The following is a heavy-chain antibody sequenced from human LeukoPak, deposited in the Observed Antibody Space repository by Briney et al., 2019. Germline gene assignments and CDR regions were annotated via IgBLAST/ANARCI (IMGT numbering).Heavy chain of an antibody. D-gene: IGHD2-2*01. Sequence: GASVKVSCKASGYTFTSYNMHWVRQAPGQGLEWMGIINPSGGSTSYAQKFQGRVTMTRDTSTSTVYMELSSLRSEDTAVYYCAREGLYCSSTSCYGEDNWFDPWGQGTLVTVSS. V-gene: IGHV1-46*01. J-gene: IGHJ5*02. CDR1: GYTFTSYN. CDR2: INPSGGST. CDR3: AREGLYCSSTSCYGEDNWFDP.